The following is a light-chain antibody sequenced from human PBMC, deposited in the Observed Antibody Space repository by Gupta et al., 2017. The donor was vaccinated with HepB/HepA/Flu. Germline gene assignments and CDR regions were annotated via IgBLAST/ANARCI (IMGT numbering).Light chain of an antibody. CDR2: AAS. V-gene: IGKV1-39*01. J-gene: IGKJ3*01. CDR3: QQSYSTPFT. Sequence: DIQMTQSPSYLSASVGDRVTITCRASPSISSYLTWYQQKPGKAPKLLIYAASSLQSGVPSRFSGSGSGTDFPLTISRLQPEDFATYYCQQSYSTPFTFGPGTKVDIK. CDR1: PSISSY.